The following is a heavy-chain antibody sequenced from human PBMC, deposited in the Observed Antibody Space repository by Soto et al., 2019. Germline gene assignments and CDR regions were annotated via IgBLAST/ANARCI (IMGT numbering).Heavy chain of an antibody. J-gene: IGHJ4*02. D-gene: IGHD1-26*01. V-gene: IGHV4-59*08. CDR1: GGSISSYY. Sequence: QVQLQESGPGLVKPSETLSLTCTVSGGSISSYYWSWIRQPPGKGLEWIGYIYYSGSTNYNPSPKSRVTISVDTSKNQFSLKLSSVTAADTAVYYCARRWGAAFDYWGQGTLVTVSS. CDR3: ARRWGAAFDY. CDR2: IYYSGST.